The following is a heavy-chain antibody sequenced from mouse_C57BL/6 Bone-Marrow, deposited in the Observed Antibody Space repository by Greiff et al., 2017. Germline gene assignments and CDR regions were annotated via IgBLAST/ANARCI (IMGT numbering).Heavy chain of an antibody. CDR3: ARHDYDVPWFAY. D-gene: IGHD2-4*01. CDR1: GFTFSDYG. Sequence: EVKLMESGGGLVKPGGSLKLSCAASGFTFSDYGMHWVRRAPEKGLEWVAYISSGSSTIYYADTVKGRFTISSDNAKNTLFLQMTSLRSEDTAMYYCARHDYDVPWFAYWCQGTLVTVSA. CDR2: ISSGSSTI. V-gene: IGHV5-17*01. J-gene: IGHJ3*01.